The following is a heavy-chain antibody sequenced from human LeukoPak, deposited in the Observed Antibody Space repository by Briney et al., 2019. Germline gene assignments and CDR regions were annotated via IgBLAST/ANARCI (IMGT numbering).Heavy chain of an antibody. CDR1: GFTLSSYS. D-gene: IGHD3-10*02. CDR2: ISSSSSYI. CDR3: AKPVHDYVNAPPDC. J-gene: IGHJ4*02. V-gene: IGHV3-21*01. Sequence: PGGSLRLSCAASGFTLSSYSMNWVRQAPGKGLEWVSSISSSSSYIYYADSVKGRFTISRDNAKNSLYLQMNSLRAEDTAVYYCAKPVHDYVNAPPDCWGQGTLVTVSS.